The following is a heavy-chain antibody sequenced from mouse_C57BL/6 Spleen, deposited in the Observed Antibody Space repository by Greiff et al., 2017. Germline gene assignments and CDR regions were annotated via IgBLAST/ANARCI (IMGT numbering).Heavy chain of an antibody. CDR2: IDPANGNT. V-gene: IGHV14-3*01. CDR1: GFNIKNTY. Sequence: VQLQQSVAELVRPGASVKLSCTASGFNIKNTYMHWVKQRPEQGLEWIGRIDPANGNTKYAPKFQGKATITAYTSTNTAYLQLSSLTSEDTAIYYCAKGNAHYGSSYDAMDYWGQGTSVTVSS. D-gene: IGHD1-1*01. CDR3: AKGNAHYGSSYDAMDY. J-gene: IGHJ4*01.